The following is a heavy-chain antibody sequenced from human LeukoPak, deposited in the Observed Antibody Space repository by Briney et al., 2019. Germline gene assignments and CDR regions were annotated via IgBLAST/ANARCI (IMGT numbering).Heavy chain of an antibody. D-gene: IGHD6-13*01. CDR1: GSTFSSYS. J-gene: IGHJ3*02. Sequence: GGSLRLSCAASGSTFSSYSMNWVRQAPGKGLEWVSLINSGGSTYYADSVKGRFTISRDDSKNTVYLQMNSLRAEDTAVYYCAKDRIAGHDTFDIWGQGTVVTVSS. CDR2: INSGGST. V-gene: IGHV3-66*02. CDR3: AKDRIAGHDTFDI.